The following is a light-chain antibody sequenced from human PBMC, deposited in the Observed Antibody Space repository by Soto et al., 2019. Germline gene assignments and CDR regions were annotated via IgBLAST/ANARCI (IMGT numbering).Light chain of an antibody. Sequence: QSVLTQPPSVSGAPGQRVTISCTGSSSNIGAGYDVHWYQQLPGTAPKLLIFGNSNRPSGVPDRFSGSKSGTSASLAITGXXXXXXXXYYCQSYDSSLSGAVVFGGGTQLTVL. CDR3: QSYDSSLSGAVV. CDR2: GNS. V-gene: IGLV1-40*01. CDR1: SSNIGAGYD. J-gene: IGLJ2*01.